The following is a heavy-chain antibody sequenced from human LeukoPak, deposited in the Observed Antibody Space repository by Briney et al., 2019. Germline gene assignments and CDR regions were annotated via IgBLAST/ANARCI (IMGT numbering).Heavy chain of an antibody. D-gene: IGHD4-17*01. V-gene: IGHV4-61*01. J-gene: IGHJ4*02. Sequence: PSETLSLTCTVSVGSVSSGSYYWSWIRQPPGNGLEWIGYIYYSGSTNYNPSLKSQVTISVDTSKNQFSLKLSSVTAADTAVYYCARVHTTVTTYYFDYWGQGTLGTV. CDR1: VGSVSSGSYY. CDR3: ARVHTTVTTYYFDY. CDR2: IYYSGST.